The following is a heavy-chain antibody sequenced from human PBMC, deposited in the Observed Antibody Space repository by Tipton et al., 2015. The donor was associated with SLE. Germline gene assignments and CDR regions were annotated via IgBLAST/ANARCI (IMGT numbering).Heavy chain of an antibody. V-gene: IGHV4-38-2*02. D-gene: IGHD4-17*01. Sequence: TLSLTCTVSSYSISSGYYLGWIRQPPGKGLEWIGSIYHSGSIYYSGNTYYNPSLESRVTISADTFKNQFSLKVTSVTAADTAVYFCARIHPNNYGDYGPFDYWGQGILVTVSS. CDR2: IYYSGNT. CDR1: SYSISSGYY. J-gene: IGHJ4*02. CDR3: ARIHPNNYGDYGPFDY.